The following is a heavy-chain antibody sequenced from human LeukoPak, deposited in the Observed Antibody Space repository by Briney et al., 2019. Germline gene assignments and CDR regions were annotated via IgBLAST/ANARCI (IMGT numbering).Heavy chain of an antibody. CDR2: ISSSGGTT. CDR1: GFTFSTYE. D-gene: IGHD5-24*01. J-gene: IGHJ4*02. V-gene: IGHV3-48*03. Sequence: PGGSLRLSCAASGFTFSTYEMNWVRQAPGKGLEWVSHISSSGGTTYYADSVKGRFTISRDNAKNSLYLQMNSLRAEDTAVYYCASPQYYFDYWGQGTLVTVSS. CDR3: ASPQYYFDY.